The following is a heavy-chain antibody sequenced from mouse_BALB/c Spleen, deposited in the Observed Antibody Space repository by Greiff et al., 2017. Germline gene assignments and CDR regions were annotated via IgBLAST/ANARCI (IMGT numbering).Heavy chain of an antibody. CDR1: GFTFSSYT. V-gene: IGHV5-12-2*01. D-gene: IGHD1-1*01. CDR3: ARLTTGVRGYYAMDY. J-gene: IGHJ4*01. CDR2: ISNGGGST. Sequence: EVKLMESGGGLVQPGGSLKLSCAASGFTFSSYTMSWVRQTPEKRLEWVAYISNGGGSTYYPDTVKGRFTISRDNAKNTLYLQMSSLKSEDTAMYYCARLTTGVRGYYAMDYWGQGTSVTVSS.